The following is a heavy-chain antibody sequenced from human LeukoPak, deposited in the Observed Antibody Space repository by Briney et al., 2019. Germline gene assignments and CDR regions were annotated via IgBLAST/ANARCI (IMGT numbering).Heavy chain of an antibody. J-gene: IGHJ4*02. V-gene: IGHV3-23*01. Sequence: QPGGSLRLSCAASGFTFTTYAMSWVRQAPGKGLEWVSVISGSGDSTYYADSVKGRFTISRDNSKNTLYLQMHSLRAEDTAVYYCAKAGPSYYDYVWGSYRFDYWGQGTLVTVSS. D-gene: IGHD3-16*02. CDR3: AKAGPSYYDYVWGSYRFDY. CDR2: ISGSGDST. CDR1: GFTFTTYA.